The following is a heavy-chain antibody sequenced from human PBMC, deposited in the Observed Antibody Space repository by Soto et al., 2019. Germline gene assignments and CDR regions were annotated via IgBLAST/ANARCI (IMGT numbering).Heavy chain of an antibody. CDR1: GFTVSSKY. CDR3: XXXXXXXXXXXCXGIPMDI. J-gene: IGHJ6*03. D-gene: IGHD5-18*01. V-gene: IGHV3-66*01. Sequence: EVQLVESGGGLVQPGGSLRLSCAVSGFTVSSKYMSWVRQAPGKGLEWVSLINRGGSISYADSVKGRFTISRDNSENTLXXXXXXXXXXXXXXXXXXXXXXXXXXXXCXGIPMDIWGKGTTVTVSS. CDR2: INRGGSI.